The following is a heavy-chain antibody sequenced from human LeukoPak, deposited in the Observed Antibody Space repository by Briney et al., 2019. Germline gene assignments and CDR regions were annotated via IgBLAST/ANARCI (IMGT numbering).Heavy chain of an antibody. D-gene: IGHD3-16*02. Sequence: PGGSLRLSCAASGFTFSSYAMSWVRQAPGKGLEWVSSITGGGTGSYYADSVKGRFTISRDNSKNTLYLQMNSLRAEDTAVYYCAGSGSLYASFDYWGQGTLVTVSS. V-gene: IGHV3-23*01. J-gene: IGHJ4*02. CDR2: ITGGGTGS. CDR1: GFTFSSYA. CDR3: AGSGSLYASFDY.